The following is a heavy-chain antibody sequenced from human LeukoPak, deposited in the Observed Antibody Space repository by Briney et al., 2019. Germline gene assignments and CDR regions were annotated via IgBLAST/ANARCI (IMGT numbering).Heavy chain of an antibody. CDR3: ARRWGHDAFDI. CDR1: GGSISSYY. V-gene: IGHV4-59*08. CDR2: IYYSGST. Sequence: SETLSLTCTVSGGSISSYYWSWIRQPPGEGLEWIGYIYYSGSTNYNPSLKSRVTISVDTSKNQFSLKLSSVTAADTAVYYCARRWGHDAFDIWGQGTMVTVSS. J-gene: IGHJ3*02. D-gene: IGHD7-27*01.